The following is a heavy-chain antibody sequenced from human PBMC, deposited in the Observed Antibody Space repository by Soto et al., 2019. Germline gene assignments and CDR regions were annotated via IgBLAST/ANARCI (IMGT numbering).Heavy chain of an antibody. V-gene: IGHV1-18*01. CDR1: GYTFTSYG. CDR2: ISAYNGNT. J-gene: IGHJ4*02. D-gene: IGHD3-3*01. Sequence: ASVKVSCKASGYTFTSYGISGVRQAPGRGLEWMGWISAYNGNTNYAQKLQGRVTMTTDTSTSTAYMELRSLRSDDTAVYYCARDGLRFLEWLSYSYFDCWGQVTLVTFCS. CDR3: ARDGLRFLEWLSYSYFDC.